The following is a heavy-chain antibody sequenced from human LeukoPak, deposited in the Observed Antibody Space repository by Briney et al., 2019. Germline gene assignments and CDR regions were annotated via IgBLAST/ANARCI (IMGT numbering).Heavy chain of an antibody. CDR2: ISGSSSSI. D-gene: IGHD2-21*02. J-gene: IGHJ4*02. CDR3: VRTAGRDGGPN. CDR1: GLTLSDFY. Sequence: GGSLRLSCAASGLTLSDFYMSWIRQAPGKGLEWVSYISGSSSSINYADSVKGRFTISRDNAKNSLYLQMNSLRAEDTAMYYCVRTAGRDGGPNWGQGTLVTVSS. V-gene: IGHV3-11*01.